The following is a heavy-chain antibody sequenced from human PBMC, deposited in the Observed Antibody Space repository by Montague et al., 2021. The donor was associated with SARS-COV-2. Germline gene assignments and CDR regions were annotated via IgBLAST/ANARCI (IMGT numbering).Heavy chain of an antibody. D-gene: IGHD1-1*01. CDR3: ARGAPGY. CDR2: INYGGST. Sequence: SETLSLTCAVYGGSFSDYHWTWIRQSPEEGLEWIGQINYGGSTKYNPSLKSRVTISIDTSKNQLSLRLTSVTAADTAVYYCARGAPGYWGQGTLVTVSS. J-gene: IGHJ4*02. CDR1: GGSFSDYH. V-gene: IGHV4-34*01.